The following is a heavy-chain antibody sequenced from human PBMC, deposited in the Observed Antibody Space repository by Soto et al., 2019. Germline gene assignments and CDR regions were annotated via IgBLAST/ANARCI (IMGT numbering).Heavy chain of an antibody. CDR2: INAGNGNT. V-gene: IGHV1-3*01. J-gene: IGHJ3*02. CDR3: ASEDCGGDCYPQDAFDI. D-gene: IGHD2-21*02. Sequence: QVQLVQSGAEVKKPGASVKVSCKASGYTFTSYAMHWVRQAPGQRLEWMGWINAGNGNTKYSQKFQGRVTITRDTSASTAYMELSSLRSEDTAVYYCASEDCGGDCYPQDAFDIWGQGTVVTVSS. CDR1: GYTFTSYA.